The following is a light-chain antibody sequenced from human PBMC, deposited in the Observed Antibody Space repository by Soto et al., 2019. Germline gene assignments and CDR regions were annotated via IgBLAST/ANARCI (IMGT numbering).Light chain of an antibody. Sequence: DIQMTQSPSTLSASVGDRVTITCRASQSISSSLAWYQQKPGKAPKLLIYDASSLQIGVPSRFSGSGSGIDFPLIISSLQPDDFATYYCQQYNSILGTVVPGTKVDIK. J-gene: IGKJ1*01. CDR3: QQYNSILGT. CDR1: QSISSS. CDR2: DAS. V-gene: IGKV1-5*01.